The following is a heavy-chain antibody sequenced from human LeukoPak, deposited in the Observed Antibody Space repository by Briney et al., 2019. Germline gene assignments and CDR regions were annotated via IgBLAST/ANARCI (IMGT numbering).Heavy chain of an antibody. CDR3: ARDLILRYFDWLTYGMDV. Sequence: SVKVSCKASGGTFSSYAISWVRQAPGQGLEWMGRIIPILGIANYAQKFQGRVTITADKSTSTAYMELSSLRSEVTAVYYCARDLILRYFDWLTYGMDVWGQGTTVTVSS. CDR1: GGTFSSYA. V-gene: IGHV1-69*04. CDR2: IIPILGIA. D-gene: IGHD3-9*01. J-gene: IGHJ6*02.